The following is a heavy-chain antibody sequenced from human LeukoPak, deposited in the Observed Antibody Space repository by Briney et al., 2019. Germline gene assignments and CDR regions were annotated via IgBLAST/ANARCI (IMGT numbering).Heavy chain of an antibody. CDR1: GFTFDDYA. D-gene: IGHD3-16*02. Sequence: PGGSLRLSCAASGFTFDDYAMHWVRQAPGKGLEWVSLISWDGGSTYYADSVKGRFTISRDNSKNSLYLQMNSLRAEDTALYYCAKDYRQFNYYYMDVWGKGTTVTVSS. J-gene: IGHJ6*03. CDR2: ISWDGGST. V-gene: IGHV3-43D*03. CDR3: AKDYRQFNYYYMDV.